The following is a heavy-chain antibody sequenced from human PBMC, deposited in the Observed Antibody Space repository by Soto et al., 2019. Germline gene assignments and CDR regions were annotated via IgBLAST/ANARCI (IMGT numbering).Heavy chain of an antibody. CDR3: AIASSGYGFDAFDI. V-gene: IGHV1-8*01. J-gene: IGHJ3*02. CDR2: MNPNSGNA. CDR1: GGTFTSYN. D-gene: IGHD5-12*01. Sequence: ASVKVSCKASGGTFTSYNVNWVRQATGQGLEWLGWMNPNSGNAGYAQNFQGRVTLTRNPSIGTAYMEMTSLRSDDTAVYYCAIASSGYGFDAFDIWGPGTMVTVSS.